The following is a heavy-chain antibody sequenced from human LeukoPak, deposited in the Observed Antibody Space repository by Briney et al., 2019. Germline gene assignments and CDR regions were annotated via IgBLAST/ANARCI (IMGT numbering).Heavy chain of an antibody. V-gene: IGHV3-23*01. CDR1: GFTFSSYS. D-gene: IGHD6-19*01. CDR2: ISGSGGST. CDR3: VNGPYRDGSGWYPEYFQH. Sequence: GGSLRLSCAASGFTFSSYSMNWVRQAPGKGLEWVSAISGSGGSTYYADSVKGRFTISRDNSKNTLYLQMNSLRAEDTAVYYCVNGPYRDGSGWYPEYFQHWGQGTLVTVSS. J-gene: IGHJ1*01.